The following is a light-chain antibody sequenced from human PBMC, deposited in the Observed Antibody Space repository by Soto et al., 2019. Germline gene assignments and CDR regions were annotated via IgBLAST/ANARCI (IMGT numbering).Light chain of an antibody. J-gene: IGKJ2*01. CDR2: AAS. Sequence: VLTHSPATLSLSPGEGATLSCRTSQSISSTYLAWYQQRPGQAPRLLIYAASSRATGIPDRFSGSGSGTDFTLTISRLEPEDFAVYYCQQYFGSLYTFGQGTKVDIK. V-gene: IGKV3-20*01. CDR1: QSISSTY. CDR3: QQYFGSLYT.